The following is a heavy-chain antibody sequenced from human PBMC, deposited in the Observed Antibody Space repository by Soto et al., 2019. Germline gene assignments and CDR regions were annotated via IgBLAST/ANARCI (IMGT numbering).Heavy chain of an antibody. J-gene: IGHJ3*02. Sequence: EVQLVQSGGALVQPGGSLRLSCAASGFTPSRLSMNWVRQAPGKGLEWISYINSAGSIIYYADSVKGRFTISRDNAKNSMYLKMNSLTAEDTAVYYCATGTDLGRLDNPNHALDIWGQGTMVTVSS. CDR3: ATGTDLGRLDNPNHALDI. D-gene: IGHD3-16*01. V-gene: IGHV3-48*01. CDR1: GFTPSRLS. CDR2: INSAGSII.